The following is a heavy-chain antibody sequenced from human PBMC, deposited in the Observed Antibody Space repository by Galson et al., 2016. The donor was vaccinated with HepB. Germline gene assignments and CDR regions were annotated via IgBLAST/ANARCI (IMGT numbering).Heavy chain of an antibody. D-gene: IGHD3-16*01. CDR3: ARGPAYEPVWGSYASGDAPCDD. CDR2: IYNSGFT. Sequence: SETLSLTCSVSGGFVSRGTYYWGWIRQPPGKGLEWIGSIYNSGFTYYKPSLKSRVTISLDTSTNQYFLRLSSVTAAYTAIYYCARGPAYEPVWGSYASGDAPCDDWRQGTLVTVSS. J-gene: IGHJ4*02. V-gene: IGHV4-39*07. CDR1: GGFVSRGTYY.